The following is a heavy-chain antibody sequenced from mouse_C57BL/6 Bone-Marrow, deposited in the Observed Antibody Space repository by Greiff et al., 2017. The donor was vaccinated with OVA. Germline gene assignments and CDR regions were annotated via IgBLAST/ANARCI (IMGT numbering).Heavy chain of an antibody. D-gene: IGHD1-3*01. CDR1: GFTFSSYA. Sequence: EVMLVESGAGLVKPGGSLKLSCEASGFTFSSYAMSWVRQTPEKRLEWVAYISSGGDYTYYEDTVKGRFTITRDNARNTLYLQMSSLKSEDTAMYYCTRQLDAMDYGGRGTSVTVSS. J-gene: IGHJ4*01. V-gene: IGHV5-9-1*02. CDR3: TRQLDAMDY. CDR2: ISSGGDYT.